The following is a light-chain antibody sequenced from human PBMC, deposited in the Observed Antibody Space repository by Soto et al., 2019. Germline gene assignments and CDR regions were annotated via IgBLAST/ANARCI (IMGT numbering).Light chain of an antibody. Sequence: EIQMTQSPSTPSASVVSRVTITCRARQSISSWLAWYQQKPGKAPQLLIYEASSLESGVPSRFSGSGSGTEFTLTIGGLQPDDFATYYCQQFNSYPITFGQGTRLEIK. CDR1: QSISSW. V-gene: IGKV1-5*01. CDR2: EAS. CDR3: QQFNSYPIT. J-gene: IGKJ5*01.